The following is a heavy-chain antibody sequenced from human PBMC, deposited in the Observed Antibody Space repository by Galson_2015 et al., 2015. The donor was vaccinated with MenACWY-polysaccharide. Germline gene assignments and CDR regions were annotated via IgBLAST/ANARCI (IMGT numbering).Heavy chain of an antibody. CDR1: GFTVSSNY. CDR2: IYSGGST. J-gene: IGHJ4*02. Sequence: SLRLSCAASGFTVSSNYMSWVRQAPGKGLEWVSVIYSGGSTYYADSVKGRLTISRDNSKNTLYLQMNSLRAEDTAVYYCARDLGGYSGYDRGFDYWGQGTLVTVSS. D-gene: IGHD5-12*01. V-gene: IGHV3-66*01. CDR3: ARDLGGYSGYDRGFDY.